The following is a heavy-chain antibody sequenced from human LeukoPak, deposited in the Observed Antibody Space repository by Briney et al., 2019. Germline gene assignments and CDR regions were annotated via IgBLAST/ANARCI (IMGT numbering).Heavy chain of an antibody. CDR1: GGSISSYY. D-gene: IGHD6-13*01. J-gene: IGHJ6*02. CDR2: IYTSGST. Sequence: PSETLSLTCTVSGGSISSYYWSWTRQPAGKGLEWIGRIYTSGSTNYNPSLKSRVTMSVDTSKNQFSLKLSSVTAADTAVYYCARDRVGVAAGYYYGMDVWGQGTTVTVSS. V-gene: IGHV4-4*07. CDR3: ARDRVGVAAGYYYGMDV.